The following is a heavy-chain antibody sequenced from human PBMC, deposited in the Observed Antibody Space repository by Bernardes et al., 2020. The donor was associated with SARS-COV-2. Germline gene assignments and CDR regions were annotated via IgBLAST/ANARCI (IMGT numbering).Heavy chain of an antibody. CDR1: GASISSSNFY. Sequence: SETLSLTCTVSGASISSSNFYWGWIRQSPGKGLEWIGNIYYSGSTFCNPSLKSRVTMSVDTSKNQFSLRLNSVTAADTAVYYCARHGLTSGYSSGWFYVDPWGQGDLVTVSS. J-gene: IGHJ5*02. CDR3: ARHGLTSGYSSGWFYVDP. CDR2: IYYSGST. V-gene: IGHV4-39*01. D-gene: IGHD6-19*01.